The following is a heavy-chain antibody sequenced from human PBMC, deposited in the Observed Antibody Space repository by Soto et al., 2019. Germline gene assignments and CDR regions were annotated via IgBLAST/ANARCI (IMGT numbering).Heavy chain of an antibody. CDR2: IKSKTDGGTT. J-gene: IGHJ6*02. D-gene: IGHD6-19*01. CDR1: GFTFSNAW. Sequence: EVPLVEAGGGLVKPGGSLRLSCAASGFTFSNAWMSWVRQAPGKGLEWVGRIKSKTDGGTTDYAAPVKGRFTISRDDSKNTLYLQMNSLKTEDTAVYYCTTESSIAVAGYYYYGMDVWGQGTTVTVSS. V-gene: IGHV3-15*01. CDR3: TTESSIAVAGYYYYGMDV.